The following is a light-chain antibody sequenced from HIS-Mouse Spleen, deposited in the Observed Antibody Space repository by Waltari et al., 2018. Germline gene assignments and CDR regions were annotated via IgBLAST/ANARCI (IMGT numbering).Light chain of an antibody. V-gene: IGLV2-14*01. CDR1: SSDVGGYNY. Sequence: QSALTQPAFVSGSPGQSITISCTGTSSDVGGYNYVSWYQQHPGKAPKLMIYEVRNRPSGVSNRFSGSKSGNTASLTISGLQAEDEADYYCSSYTSSSPYVVFGGGTKLTVL. CDR2: EVR. CDR3: SSYTSSSPYVV. J-gene: IGLJ2*01.